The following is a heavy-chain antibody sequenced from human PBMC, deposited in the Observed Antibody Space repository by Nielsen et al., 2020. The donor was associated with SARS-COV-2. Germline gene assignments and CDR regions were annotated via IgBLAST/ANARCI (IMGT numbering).Heavy chain of an antibody. CDR3: ASTIFGEYGMDV. D-gene: IGHD3-3*01. J-gene: IGHJ6*02. Sequence: ASVKVSCKASGYTFTGYYMHWVRQAPGQGLEWMGRINPNSGGTNYAQKFQGRVTMTRDTSTSTVYMELSSLRSEDTAVYYCASTIFGEYGMDVWGQGTTVTVSS. CDR1: GYTFTGYY. V-gene: IGHV1-2*06. CDR2: INPNSGGT.